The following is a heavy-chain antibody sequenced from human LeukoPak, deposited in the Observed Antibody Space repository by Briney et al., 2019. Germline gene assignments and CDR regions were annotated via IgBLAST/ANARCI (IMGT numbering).Heavy chain of an antibody. V-gene: IGHV3-11*04. D-gene: IGHD3-22*01. CDR1: GFTFNDAW. Sequence: PGGSLRLSCAASGFTFNDAWMSWVRQAPGKGLEWVSYISSTGSNIYYADSVKGRFTISRDNAKNSLYLLMNSLRTEDTAVYYCAATYYYDGSGDYWGQGTLVTVSS. J-gene: IGHJ4*02. CDR3: AATYYYDGSGDY. CDR2: ISSTGSNI.